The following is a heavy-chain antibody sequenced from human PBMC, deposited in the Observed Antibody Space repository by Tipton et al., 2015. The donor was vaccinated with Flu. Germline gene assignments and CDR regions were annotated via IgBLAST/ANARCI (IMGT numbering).Heavy chain of an antibody. D-gene: IGHD2-2*01. CDR2: IYSGGST. V-gene: IGHV3-53*01. CDR3: ARGRGYCITTTCLLPFDF. Sequence: QLMQSGGGLIQRGGSLRLSCGVSGFSVSSNYMTWVRQAPGKGLEWVSVIYSGGSTYSADSVKGRFTISRDNSKNTLYLQMNSLRAEDTAVYYCARGRGYCITTTCLLPFDFWGQGTLVTVSS. CDR1: GFSVSSNY. J-gene: IGHJ4*02.